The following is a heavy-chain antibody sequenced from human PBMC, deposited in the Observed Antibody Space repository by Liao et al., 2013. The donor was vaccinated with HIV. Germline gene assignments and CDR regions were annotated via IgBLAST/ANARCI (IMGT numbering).Heavy chain of an antibody. CDR1: GGSISSFH. Sequence: QVQLQESGPGLVKPSETLSLTCTISGGSISSFHWSWIRQPAGKGLEWIGRISTSGSTNYNPSLKSRVTMSVDTSKNQFSLKLSSVTAADTAVYYCARSGAGVVMKGSFDYWGQGTVVTVSS. V-gene: IGHV4-4*07. J-gene: IGHJ4*02. D-gene: IGHD3-3*01. CDR3: ARSGAGVVMKGSFDY. CDR2: ISTSGST.